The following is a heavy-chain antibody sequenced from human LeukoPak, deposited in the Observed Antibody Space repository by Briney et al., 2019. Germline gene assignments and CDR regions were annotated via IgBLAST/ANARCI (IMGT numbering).Heavy chain of an antibody. D-gene: IGHD3-10*01. CDR3: ARWMFYYGSGVFHYHGMDV. CDR2: IYPADSDT. V-gene: IGHV5-51*01. CDR1: GYSFTSQW. J-gene: IGHJ6*02. Sequence: GESLKISCKGSGYSFTSQWIGWVRQMPGKGLEWMGIIYPADSDTKYSPSFQGQVTISVDKSISTAYLQWRSLKASDTAIYYCARWMFYYGSGVFHYHGMDVWGQGTTVTVSS.